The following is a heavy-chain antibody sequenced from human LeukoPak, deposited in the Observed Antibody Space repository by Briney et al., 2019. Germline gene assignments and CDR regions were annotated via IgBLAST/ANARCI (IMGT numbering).Heavy chain of an antibody. CDR3: ARHGGSYTFDF. J-gene: IGHJ4*02. V-gene: IGHV4-59*01. CDR1: GGSISSYY. Sequence: SETLSLTCTVSGGSISSYYWSWIRQPPGKGLELIGYMYDSGITNYNPSLKSRVTISVDTSKNQFSLRLSSVTAADTAVYYCARHGGSYTFDFWGQGVLVTVSS. CDR2: MYDSGIT. D-gene: IGHD1-26*01.